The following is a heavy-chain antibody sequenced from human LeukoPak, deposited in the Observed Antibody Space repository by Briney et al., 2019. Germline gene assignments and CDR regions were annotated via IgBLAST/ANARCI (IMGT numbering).Heavy chain of an antibody. D-gene: IGHD3-16*02. CDR3: ARDRDDYVWGSYRSLDY. Sequence: GGSLRLSCAASGFTFSSYSMNWVHQAPGKGLEWVSYISSSSSTIYYADSVKGRFTISRDNAKNSLYLQMNSLRDEDTAVYYCARDRDDYVWGSYRSLDYWGQGTLVTVSS. V-gene: IGHV3-48*02. CDR1: GFTFSSYS. J-gene: IGHJ4*02. CDR2: ISSSSSTI.